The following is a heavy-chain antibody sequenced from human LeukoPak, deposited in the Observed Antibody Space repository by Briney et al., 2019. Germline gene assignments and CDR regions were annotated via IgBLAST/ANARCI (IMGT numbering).Heavy chain of an antibody. CDR3: ASHRLKRSYGDHYYFDY. CDR1: GGSFSGYY. V-gene: IGHV4-34*01. J-gene: IGHJ4*02. CDR2: INHSGST. Sequence: SETLSLTCAVYGGSFSGYYWSWIRQPPGKGLKWIGEINHSGSTNYNPSLKSRVTISVDTSKNQFSLKLSSVTAADTAVYYCASHRLKRSYGDHYYFDYWGQGTLVTVSS. D-gene: IGHD4-17*01.